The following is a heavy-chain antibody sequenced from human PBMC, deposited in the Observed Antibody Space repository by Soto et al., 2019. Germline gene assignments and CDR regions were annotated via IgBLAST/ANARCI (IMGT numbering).Heavy chain of an antibody. CDR2: ISYDGSNK. V-gene: IGHV3-30*18. J-gene: IGHJ6*02. CDR3: AKDSHSGSYGIYYYYSMDV. CDR1: GFTFSGFG. D-gene: IGHD1-26*01. Sequence: GGSLRLSCAASGFTFSGFGMHWVRHTPGKGLEWVAVISYDGSNKYYGDSVKGRITISRDNSKNTLYLQMNSLRAEDTAVYYCAKDSHSGSYGIYYYYSMDVWGQGTPVTVSS.